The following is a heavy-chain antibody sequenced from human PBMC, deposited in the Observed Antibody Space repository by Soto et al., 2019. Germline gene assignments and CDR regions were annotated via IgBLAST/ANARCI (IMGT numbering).Heavy chain of an antibody. CDR1: GFTFSSYA. CDR2: ISYDGSNK. J-gene: IGHJ4*02. CDR3: ATGPTIAVAGAYGY. V-gene: IGHV3-30-3*01. Sequence: PGGSLRLSCAASGFTFSSYAMHWVRQAPGKGMEWLAVISYDGSNKYYADSVKGRFTISRDNSKNTLYLQMNSLRGDDTAVYYCATGPTIAVAGAYGYWGQGTLVTVSS. D-gene: IGHD6-19*01.